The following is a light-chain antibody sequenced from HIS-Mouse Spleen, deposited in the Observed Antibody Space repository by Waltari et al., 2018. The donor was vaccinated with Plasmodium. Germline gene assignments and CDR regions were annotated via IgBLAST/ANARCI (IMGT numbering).Light chain of an antibody. Sequence: DIQMTQSPSSLSASVGDRVTITCRASQSISSYLNWYQQKPGKAPKLLIYAASSLQSGVPSSFSGSGSGTDITLTISSLQPEDFASYYCQQNYNTWTFGQGTKVEIK. CDR3: QQNYNTWT. J-gene: IGKJ1*01. CDR2: AAS. CDR1: QSISSY. V-gene: IGKV1-39*01.